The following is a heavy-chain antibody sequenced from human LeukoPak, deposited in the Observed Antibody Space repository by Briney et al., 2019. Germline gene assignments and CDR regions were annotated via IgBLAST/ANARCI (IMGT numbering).Heavy chain of an antibody. D-gene: IGHD2-2*01. J-gene: IGHJ6*03. V-gene: IGHV3-7*01. CDR1: GFTLSSYA. Sequence: GGSLRLSCAASGFTLSSYAMSWVRQALGKGLEWVANIKQDGSEEYYVDSVKGRFTISRDNAKNSLFLQMNSLSAEDTAVYYCARMPRDYSYYYMDVWGQGTTLTISS. CDR3: ARMPRDYSYYYMDV. CDR2: IKQDGSEE.